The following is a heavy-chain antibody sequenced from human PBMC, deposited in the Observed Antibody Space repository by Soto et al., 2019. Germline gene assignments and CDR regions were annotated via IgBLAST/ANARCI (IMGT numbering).Heavy chain of an antibody. D-gene: IGHD5-18*01. CDR1: AYTFNTYG. CDR2: ISGHNGQT. Sequence: GPGVKKPGASVKVSCKASAYTFNTYGISWVRRAPGQGLEWMGWISGHNGQTNYAQKFRGRVTITTDTSTSTAYMELRSLRSDDTAIYYCARDGRTQLWVEGRNAMDVWGQGTTVTVSS. CDR3: ARDGRTQLWVEGRNAMDV. V-gene: IGHV1-18*01. J-gene: IGHJ6*02.